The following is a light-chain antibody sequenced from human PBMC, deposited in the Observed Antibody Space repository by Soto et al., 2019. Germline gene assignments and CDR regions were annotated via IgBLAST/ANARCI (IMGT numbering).Light chain of an antibody. CDR3: LQYNNWPPETCT. J-gene: IGKJ1*01. CDR1: QSVSSN. CDR2: GAS. V-gene: IGKV3-15*01. Sequence: EIVMTQSPATLSVSPGERATLSCRASQSVSSNLAWYQHRPGQAPRLLINGASTRATGIPGRFSGSGSGTEFTLTISSLQSEDIAVYFGLQYNNWPPETCTFGTGTKVEIK.